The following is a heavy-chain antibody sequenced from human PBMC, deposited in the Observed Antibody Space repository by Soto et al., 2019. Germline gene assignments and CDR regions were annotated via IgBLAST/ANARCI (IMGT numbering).Heavy chain of an antibody. CDR2: ISSSGGST. CDR3: AKSGNGGNGIDCYCISYFFYY. CDR1: GFTFSSYA. Sequence: GGSLRLSCAASGFTFSSYAMIWVRQAPWKGLEWVSAISSSGGSTYYAESVKGRFTISRDNFKNTLYLQVNSLRAEDTAVYYCAKSGNGGNGIDCYCISYFFYY. J-gene: IGHJ6*03. V-gene: IGHV3-23*01. D-gene: IGHD2-21*01.